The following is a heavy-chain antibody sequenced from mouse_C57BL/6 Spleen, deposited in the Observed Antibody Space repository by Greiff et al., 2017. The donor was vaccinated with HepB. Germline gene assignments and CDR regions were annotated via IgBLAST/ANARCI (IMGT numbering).Heavy chain of an antibody. V-gene: IGHV1-55*01. D-gene: IGHD2-4*01. CDR2: IYPGSGST. CDR1: GYTFTSYW. CDR3: ATIEGYDYYWYFDV. Sequence: QVQLQQSGAELVKPGASVKMSCKASGYTFTSYWITWVKQRPGQGLEWIGDIYPGSGSTNYNEKFKSKATLTVDTSSSTAYMQLSSLTSEDSAVYYCATIEGYDYYWYFDVWGTGTTVTVSS. J-gene: IGHJ1*03.